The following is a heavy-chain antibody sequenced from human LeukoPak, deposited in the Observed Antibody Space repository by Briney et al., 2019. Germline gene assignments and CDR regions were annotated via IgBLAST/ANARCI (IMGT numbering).Heavy chain of an antibody. CDR2: ISGSGGSI. V-gene: IGHV3-23*01. D-gene: IGHD3-3*01. CDR1: GFTFSSYA. Sequence: GGSLRLSCAASGFTFSSYAMSWVRQAPGKGLEWVSAISGSGGSIYYADSVKGRFTISRDSSKNTLYLQMNSLRAEDTALYYCAKDRISGDPKFFDLWGRGTLVTVSS. J-gene: IGHJ2*01. CDR3: AKDRISGDPKFFDL.